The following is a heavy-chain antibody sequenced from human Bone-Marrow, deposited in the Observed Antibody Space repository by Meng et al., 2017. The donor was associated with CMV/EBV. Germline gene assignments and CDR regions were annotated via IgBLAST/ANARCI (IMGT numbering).Heavy chain of an antibody. CDR3: ARSGQGNYFDY. CDR1: GFTFSSYS. V-gene: IGHV3-48*04. CDR2: ISSSSSTI. D-gene: IGHD3-10*01. Sequence: GESLKISCAASGFTFSSYSMNWVRQAPGKGLEWVSYISSSSSTIYYADSVKGRFTISRDNAKNSLYLQMNSLRAEDTAVYYCARSGQGNYFDYWGQGTLVTVSS. J-gene: IGHJ4*02.